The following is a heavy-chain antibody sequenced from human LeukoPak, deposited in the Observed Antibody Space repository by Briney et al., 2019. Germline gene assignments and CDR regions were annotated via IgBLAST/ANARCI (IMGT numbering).Heavy chain of an antibody. D-gene: IGHD3-16*02. CDR1: GFTFSSYS. CDR2: ISSSSSYI. CDR3: ARDHPIMITFGGVIVQDYFDY. Sequence: GGSLRLSCAASGFTFSSYSMNWVRQAPGKGLEWVSSISSSSSYIYYADSVKGRFTISRDNAKNSLYLQMNSLRAEDTAVCYCARDHPIMITFGGVIVQDYFDYWGQGTLVTVSS. J-gene: IGHJ4*02. V-gene: IGHV3-21*01.